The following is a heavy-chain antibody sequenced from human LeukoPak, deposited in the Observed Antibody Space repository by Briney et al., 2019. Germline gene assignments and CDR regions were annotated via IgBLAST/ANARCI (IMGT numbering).Heavy chain of an antibody. Sequence: SETLSLTCAVYGGSFSGYYWSWIRQPPGKGLEWIGEINHSGSTNYNPSLKSRVTISVDTSKNQFSLKLSSVTAADTAVYYCASGRGSDYGDYPFDYWGQGTLVTVSS. J-gene: IGHJ4*02. CDR3: ASGRGSDYGDYPFDY. CDR2: INHSGST. D-gene: IGHD4-17*01. CDR1: GGSFSGYY. V-gene: IGHV4-34*01.